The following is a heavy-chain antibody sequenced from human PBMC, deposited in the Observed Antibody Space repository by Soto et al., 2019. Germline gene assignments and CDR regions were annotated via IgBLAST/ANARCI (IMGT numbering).Heavy chain of an antibody. D-gene: IGHD3-10*01. Sequence: QVQLVQSGAEVKKPGASVKVSCKASGYTFTSYGISWVRQAPGQGLEWMGWISAYNGNTNYAQKLQGRVTMTTDTTTSTAYMGRRSLRSDDTAVYYCAIVYRITMVRGELSEYWGQGTLVTVSS. CDR2: ISAYNGNT. CDR1: GYTFTSYG. CDR3: AIVYRITMVRGELSEY. J-gene: IGHJ4*02. V-gene: IGHV1-18*01.